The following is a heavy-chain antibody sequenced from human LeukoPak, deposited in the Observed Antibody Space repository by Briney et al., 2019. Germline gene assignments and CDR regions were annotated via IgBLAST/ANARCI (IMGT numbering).Heavy chain of an antibody. Sequence: GASVKVSCKASGYTFTSFYMHWVRQAPGQGLEYMGIINPSEGNTTYAQRFQGRVSMTRDTSTSTVFMELSSLRSNDTAVYYCARVEPGSGWYGGHFDYWGQGTLVTVSS. CDR1: GYTFTSFY. V-gene: IGHV1-46*01. J-gene: IGHJ4*02. CDR3: ARVEPGSGWYGGHFDY. D-gene: IGHD6-19*01. CDR2: INPSEGNT.